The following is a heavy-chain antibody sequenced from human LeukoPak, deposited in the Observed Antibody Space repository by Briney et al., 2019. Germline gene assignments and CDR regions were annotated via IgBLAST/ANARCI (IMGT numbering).Heavy chain of an antibody. D-gene: IGHD1-7*01. CDR3: ARQRLGWAGTPDSNYYYYMDV. J-gene: IGHJ6*03. CDR2: IYPGDSDT. CDR1: TGLFTGYW. V-gene: IGHV5-51*01. Sequence: GESLKISCKGSTGLFTGYWIGWVRQMPGKGLEWMGIIYPGDSDTRYSPSFQGQVTISVDKSTSTAYLQWSSLEASDTAIYYCARQRLGWAGTPDSNYYYYMDVWGKGTTVTISS.